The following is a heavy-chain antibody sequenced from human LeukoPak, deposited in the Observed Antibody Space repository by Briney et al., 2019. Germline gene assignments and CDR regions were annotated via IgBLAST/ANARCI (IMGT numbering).Heavy chain of an antibody. Sequence: GGSLRLSCAASGFTFSSYAMHWVRQAPGKGLEYVSAISSNGGSTYYANSVKGRFTISRDNSKNTLFLQMGSLRAEDMAVYYCARVDRSWPDFDYWGQGTLVTVSS. CDR2: ISSNGGST. CDR3: ARVDRSWPDFDY. V-gene: IGHV3-64*01. J-gene: IGHJ4*02. CDR1: GFTFSSYA. D-gene: IGHD5-12*01.